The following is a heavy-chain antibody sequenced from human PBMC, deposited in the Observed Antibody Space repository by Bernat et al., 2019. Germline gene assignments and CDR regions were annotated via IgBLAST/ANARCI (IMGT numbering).Heavy chain of an antibody. CDR3: ASQFVDGSAWLQFDS. CDR1: GFTVSSNY. J-gene: IGHJ4*02. Sequence: EVQLVESGGGLVQPGGSLRLSCAASGFTVSSNYMSWVRQAPGKGLEWVSSISVSGGGAYYADSVKGRFTVSRDNSDKTLYLQMNSLRAEDSAVYYCASQFVDGSAWLQFDSWGQGTLVTVSP. CDR2: ISVSGGGA. V-gene: IGHV3-23*04. D-gene: IGHD6-19*01.